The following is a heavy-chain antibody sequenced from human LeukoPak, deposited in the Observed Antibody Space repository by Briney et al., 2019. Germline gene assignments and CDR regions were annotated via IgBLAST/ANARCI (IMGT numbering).Heavy chain of an antibody. V-gene: IGHV4-34*01. CDR2: INHSGST. Sequence: SETLSLTCAVYGGSFSGYYWSWIRQPPGKGLEWIGEINHSGSTNYNPSLKSRVTISVDTSKNQFSLKLSSVTAADTAVYYCARHYYGSGSYSPYYYYYYMDVWGKGTTVTISS. CDR3: ARHYYGSGSYSPYYYYYYMDV. D-gene: IGHD3-10*01. J-gene: IGHJ6*03. CDR1: GGSFSGYY.